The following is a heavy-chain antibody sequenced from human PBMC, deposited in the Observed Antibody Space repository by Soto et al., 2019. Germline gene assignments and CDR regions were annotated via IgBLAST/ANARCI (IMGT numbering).Heavy chain of an antibody. CDR2: TYWDDAK. Sequence: QITLKESGPTLVKPTQTLTLTCTFSGFSLSTSRVGVGWIRQPPGKALEWLAVTYWDDAKTYRPSLKSRLTITKDTPKNQVALTMTNMDPVDTATYYCAHAYGGRSLYWGQGTLVTVSS. V-gene: IGHV2-5*02. D-gene: IGHD1-26*01. CDR1: GFSLSTSRVG. J-gene: IGHJ4*02. CDR3: AHAYGGRSLY.